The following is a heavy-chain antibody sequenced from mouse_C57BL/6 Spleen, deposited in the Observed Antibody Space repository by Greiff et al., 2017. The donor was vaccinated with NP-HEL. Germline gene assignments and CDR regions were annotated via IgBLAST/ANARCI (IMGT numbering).Heavy chain of an antibody. J-gene: IGHJ4*01. D-gene: IGHD2-2*01. CDR2: IDPSDSYT. Sequence: QVQLQQSGAELVRPGTSVKLSCKASGYTFTSYWMHWVKQRPGQGLEWIGVIDPSDSYTNYNQKFKGKATLTVDTSSSTAYMQLSSLTSEDSAVYYCAYGYDGYYAMDYWGQGTSVTVSS. V-gene: IGHV1-59*01. CDR1: GYTFTSYW. CDR3: AYGYDGYYAMDY.